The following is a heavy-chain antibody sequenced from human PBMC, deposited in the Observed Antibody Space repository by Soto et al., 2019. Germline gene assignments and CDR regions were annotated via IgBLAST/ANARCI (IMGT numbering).Heavy chain of an antibody. CDR3: ARDRSPYGSGLEGAFDI. Sequence: GGSLRLSCAASGFTFSSYGMHWVRQAPGKGLEWVAVIWYDGSNKYYADSVKGRFTISRDNSKNTLYLQMNSLRAEDTAVYYGARDRSPYGSGLEGAFDIWGQGTMVTVSS. CDR2: IWYDGSNK. J-gene: IGHJ3*02. V-gene: IGHV3-33*01. CDR1: GFTFSSYG. D-gene: IGHD3-10*01.